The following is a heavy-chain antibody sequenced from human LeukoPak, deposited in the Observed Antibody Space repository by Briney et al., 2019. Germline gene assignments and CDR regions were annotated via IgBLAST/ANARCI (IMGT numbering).Heavy chain of an antibody. V-gene: IGHV3-30-3*01. J-gene: IGHJ6*03. D-gene: IGHD6-6*01. CDR3: ARDIGSSNYYYMDV. CDR1: GFTFSSYA. Sequence: GGPLRLSCAASGFTFSSYAMHWVRQAPGKGLEWVAVISYDGSNKYYADSVKGRFTISRDNSKNTLYLQMSSLRAEDTAVYYCARDIGSSNYYYMDVWGKGTTVTVSS. CDR2: ISYDGSNK.